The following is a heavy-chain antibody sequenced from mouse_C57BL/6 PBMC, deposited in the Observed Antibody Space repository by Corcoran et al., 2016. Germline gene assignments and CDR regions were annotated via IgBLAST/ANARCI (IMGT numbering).Heavy chain of an antibody. Sequence: EVLLQQSGPELVKSGASVKISCKASGYTFTDYYMNWVKPSHGKSLKWIGDINPNNGGTSYNQKFKGKATLTVDQSSSTAYMQLCSLTSEDSAVYYCARYYYSNYVLYYYVIDYWGQGTSVTVSS. CDR3: ARYYYSNYVLYYYVIDY. D-gene: IGHD2-5*01. CDR1: GYTFTDYY. CDR2: INPNNGGT. J-gene: IGHJ4*01. V-gene: IGHV1-26*01.